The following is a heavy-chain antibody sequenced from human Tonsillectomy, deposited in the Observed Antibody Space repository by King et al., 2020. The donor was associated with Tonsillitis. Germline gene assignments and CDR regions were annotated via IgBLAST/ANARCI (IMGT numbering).Heavy chain of an antibody. CDR1: GGTFSNFA. J-gene: IGHJ6*02. CDR3: ARVEPAALPNSGGLDV. D-gene: IGHD6-19*01. Sequence: QLVQSGAEVKKTGSSVKVSCKASGGTFSNFAISWVRQDPGQGLEWRGGIIPSFGKANYAQKFKGKVTMTADASTGTTYMEVTSMTSNDTATYYCARVEPAALPNSGGLDVWGQGTTVIVSS. CDR2: IIPSFGKA. V-gene: IGHV1-69*01.